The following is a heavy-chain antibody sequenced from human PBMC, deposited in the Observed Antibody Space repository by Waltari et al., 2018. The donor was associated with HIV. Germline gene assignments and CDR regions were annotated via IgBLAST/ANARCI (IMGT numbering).Heavy chain of an antibody. CDR1: CGTFNNYA. Sequence: QVQLVQSGAEVKKPWSSVKVSCNASCGTFNNYAFIWVPQAPGQGLEWMGGIIPIFNTRNYAQKFQGRVTITADESTSTAYMELSSLRSEDTAVYYCARGVYYDILTGPIMGYFDYWGQGTLVTVSS. D-gene: IGHD3-9*01. CDR3: ARGVYYDILTGPIMGYFDY. V-gene: IGHV1-69*01. J-gene: IGHJ4*02. CDR2: IIPIFNTR.